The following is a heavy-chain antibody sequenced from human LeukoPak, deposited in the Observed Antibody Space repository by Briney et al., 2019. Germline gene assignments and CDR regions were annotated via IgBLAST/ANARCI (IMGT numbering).Heavy chain of an antibody. CDR1: GFIFSSYT. J-gene: IGHJ4*02. D-gene: IGHD4-17*01. CDR3: AKHSPSAPVTSV. Sequence: PGGSLRLSCTASGFIFSSYTMSWVRQAPGRGLEWVSTISGGGDNSYYADSVKGRFTISRDNSKNTLYLQMNSLRVEDTAIFYCAKHSPSAPVTSVWGQGTLVTVSS. V-gene: IGHV3-23*01. CDR2: ISGGGDNS.